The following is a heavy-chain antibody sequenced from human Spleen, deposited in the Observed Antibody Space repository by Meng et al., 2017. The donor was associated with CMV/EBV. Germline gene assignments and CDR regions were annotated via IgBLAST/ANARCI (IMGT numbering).Heavy chain of an antibody. CDR2: INPNSGGT. D-gene: IGHD1-14*01. Sequence: ASVKVSCKASGYTFTNYDINWVRQATGQGLEWMGWINPNSGGTNYAQKFQGRVTMTRDTSISTAYMELSRLRSDDTAVYYCARRKNNWNHPFDYWGQGTLVTVSS. V-gene: IGHV1-2*02. J-gene: IGHJ4*02. CDR3: ARRKNNWNHPFDY. CDR1: GYTFTNYD.